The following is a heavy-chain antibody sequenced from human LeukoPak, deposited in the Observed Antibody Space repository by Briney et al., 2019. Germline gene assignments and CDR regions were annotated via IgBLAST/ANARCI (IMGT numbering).Heavy chain of an antibody. J-gene: IGHJ4*02. CDR1: GYTFTGYY. Sequence: GASVKVSCKASGYTFTGYYMHWVRQAPGQGLEWMGWINPNSGGTNYAQKFQGSVTMTRDTSTSTVYMELSSLRSEDTAVYYCARDGEYYDSRGSYFDSWGQGTLVTVSS. CDR2: INPNSGGT. V-gene: IGHV1-2*02. CDR3: ARDGEYYDSRGSYFDS. D-gene: IGHD3-22*01.